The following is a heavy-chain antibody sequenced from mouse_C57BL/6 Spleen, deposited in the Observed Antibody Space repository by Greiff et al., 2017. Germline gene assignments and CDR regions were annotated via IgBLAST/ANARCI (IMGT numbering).Heavy chain of an antibody. CDR1: GFSFNTYA. CDR3: VSLLSVKDY. Sequence: EVKLMESGGGLVQPQGSLKLSCAASGFSFNTYAMNWVRQAPGKGLEWVARIRSKSNNYATYYADSVKDRFIISRDDSESMLYLQMNNLKTEDTAMYYCVSLLSVKDYWGQGTSVTVSS. J-gene: IGHJ4*01. CDR2: IRSKSNNYAT. V-gene: IGHV10-1*01.